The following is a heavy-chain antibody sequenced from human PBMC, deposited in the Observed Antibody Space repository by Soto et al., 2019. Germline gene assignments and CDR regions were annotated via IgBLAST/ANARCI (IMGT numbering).Heavy chain of an antibody. CDR2: INSDGSST. D-gene: IGHD6-6*01. Sequence: GGSLRLSCAASGFTFSSYWMHWVRQAPGKGLVWVSRINSDGSSTSYADSVKGRFTISRDNAKNTLYLQMNSLRAEDTAVYYCARDRRSIAARDYYYGMDVWGQGTTVTVSS. CDR3: ARDRRSIAARDYYYGMDV. CDR1: GFTFSSYW. J-gene: IGHJ6*02. V-gene: IGHV3-74*01.